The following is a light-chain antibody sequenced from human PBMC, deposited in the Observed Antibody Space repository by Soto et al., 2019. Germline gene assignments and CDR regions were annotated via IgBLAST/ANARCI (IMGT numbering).Light chain of an antibody. CDR2: GNR. CDR1: NSNLGAGYD. J-gene: IGLJ3*02. Sequence: QSVLTQPPSVSGAPGQRVTISCTGNNSNLGAGYDVHWYQQLPGAAPKLVIFGNRNRPSGVPERFSGSKSGTSASLAISGLQPEDEADYYCAASHDSRNGWVFGGGTKLTVL. V-gene: IGLV1-40*01. CDR3: AASHDSRNGWV.